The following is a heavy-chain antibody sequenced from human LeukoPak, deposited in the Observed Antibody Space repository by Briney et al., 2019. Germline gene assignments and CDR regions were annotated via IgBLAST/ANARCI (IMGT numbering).Heavy chain of an antibody. D-gene: IGHD3-22*01. CDR2: IRYDGSNT. CDR1: GFPFSSYG. J-gene: IGHJ4*02. CDR3: AKDYGDSSGSPDY. V-gene: IGHV3-30*02. Sequence: GGSLRLSCAASGFPFSSYGMHWVRQAPGKGLQWVTFIRYDGSNTYYADSVKGRFTISRDNSKNTLYLQMNSLRAEDTAVYYCAKDYGDSSGSPDYWGQGTLVTVSS.